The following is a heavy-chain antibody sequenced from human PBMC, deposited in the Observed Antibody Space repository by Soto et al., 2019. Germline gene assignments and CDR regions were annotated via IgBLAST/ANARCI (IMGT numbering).Heavy chain of an antibody. Sequence: PGGSLRLSCAASGFTFSSYGMHWVRQAPGKGLEWAAVISYDGSNKYYADSVKGRFTISRDNSKNTLYLQMNSLRAEDTAVYYCAKAGYYDFWSGYYTMSYFDYWGQGTLVTAPQ. J-gene: IGHJ4*02. CDR1: GFTFSSYG. D-gene: IGHD3-3*01. V-gene: IGHV3-30*18. CDR2: ISYDGSNK. CDR3: AKAGYYDFWSGYYTMSYFDY.